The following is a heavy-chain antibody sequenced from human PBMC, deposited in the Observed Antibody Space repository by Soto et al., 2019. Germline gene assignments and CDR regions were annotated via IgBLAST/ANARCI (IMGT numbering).Heavy chain of an antibody. Sequence: SETLSLTCTISGGSISSGDFYWSWIRQPPGKGLEWIGYIYYSGSTYYNPSLKSRVTISVDTSERQFFLKMSSVTAADTAVYFCARSLSDYGLVWFDPWGQGTQVTVSS. D-gene: IGHD4-17*01. CDR2: IYYSGST. J-gene: IGHJ5*02. V-gene: IGHV4-30-4*01. CDR1: GGSISSGDFY. CDR3: ARSLSDYGLVWFDP.